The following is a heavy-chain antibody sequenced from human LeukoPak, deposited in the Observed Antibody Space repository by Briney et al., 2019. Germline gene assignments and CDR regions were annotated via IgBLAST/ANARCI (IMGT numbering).Heavy chain of an antibody. D-gene: IGHD1-26*01. J-gene: IGHJ4*02. CDR2: ISGSGGSR. CDR1: GFTLSTYG. Sequence: GGSLRLSCAASGFTLSTYGMSWVRQAPGKGLEWVSGISGSGGSRFYTDSVKGRFTISRDNSKNTLYLQMNSLRAEDTAVYYCAKLREWELPDLFDYWGQGTLVTVSS. CDR3: AKLREWELPDLFDY. V-gene: IGHV3-23*01.